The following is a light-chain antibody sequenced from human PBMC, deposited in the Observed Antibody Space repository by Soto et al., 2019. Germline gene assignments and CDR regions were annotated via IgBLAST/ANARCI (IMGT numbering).Light chain of an antibody. CDR1: ISNIGAGYD. V-gene: IGLV1-40*01. Sequence: QSVLTQPPSVSGAPGQRVTISCTGSISNIGAGYDVQWYQQPPGTAPKLFISGNRNRPSGVPDRVAGSKSGTSASLASTGRQAEDEATYYGQSYDSTLTGWVFGGGTKLTVL. CDR3: QSYDSTLTGWV. J-gene: IGLJ3*02. CDR2: GNR.